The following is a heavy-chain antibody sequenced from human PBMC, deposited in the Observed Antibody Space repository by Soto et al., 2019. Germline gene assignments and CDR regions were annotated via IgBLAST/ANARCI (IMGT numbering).Heavy chain of an antibody. D-gene: IGHD6-13*01. CDR2: ISGDNVNR. CDR3: GREGQQLAQEEYFQINGVGV. Sequence: QVQLVQSGVEVKTPGASVKVSCTAHGYNLRDYGVSWLRQSPGQGFEWMGWISGDNVNRRSSQRFQDRLTLTTDTSTNKAFLEVRSLRSDDTAVYYCGREGQQLAQEEYFQINGVGVWGQGTSVTVS. CDR1: GYNLRDYG. V-gene: IGHV1-18*01. J-gene: IGHJ6*02.